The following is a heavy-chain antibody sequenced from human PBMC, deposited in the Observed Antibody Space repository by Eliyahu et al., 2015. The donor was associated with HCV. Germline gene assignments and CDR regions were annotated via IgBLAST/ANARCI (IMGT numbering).Heavy chain of an antibody. J-gene: IGHJ4*02. CDR2: ISYSGST. Sequence: QLQLQESGPGLVKPSETLSLTCTVSGGSISSSSHSWGWIRQPPGKGLEWIGTISYSGSTYYSPSLKSRVTISVDTSKNQFSLKLTSVTAADTAVYYCASGEGGTEWLIYFDYWGQGTLASVSS. V-gene: IGHV4-39*01. CDR1: GGSISSSSHS. CDR3: ASGEGGTEWLIYFDY. D-gene: IGHD6-19*01.